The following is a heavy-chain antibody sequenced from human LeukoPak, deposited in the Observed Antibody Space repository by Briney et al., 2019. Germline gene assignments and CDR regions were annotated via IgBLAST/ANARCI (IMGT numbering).Heavy chain of an antibody. CDR3: ARTCRGIAARNTYYYYYMDV. CDR2: IYHSGST. D-gene: IGHD6-6*01. Sequence: ASETLSLTCAVSGGSISSSNWWSWVRQPPGKGLEWIGEIYHSGSTNYNPSLKSRVTISVDKSKNQFSLKLSSVTAADTAVYYCARTCRGIAARNTYYYYYMDVWGKGTTVTVSS. J-gene: IGHJ6*03. CDR1: GGSISSSNW. V-gene: IGHV4-4*02.